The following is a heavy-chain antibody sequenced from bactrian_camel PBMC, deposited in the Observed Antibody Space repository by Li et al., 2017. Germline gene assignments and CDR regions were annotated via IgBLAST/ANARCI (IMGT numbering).Heavy chain of an antibody. CDR2: ISGGGGGT. D-gene: IGHD6*01. CDR1: GFTFRSYY. Sequence: DVQLVESGGGLVQPGGSLRLSCAASGFTFRSYYMSWVRQAPGKGLEWVSDISGGGGGTDYADSVKGRFTISRGNAKNLLYLQMNSLKTEDTAVYYCAVGSRTTEEYKNRGQGTQVTVS. V-gene: IGHV3S40*01. J-gene: IGHJ4*01. CDR3: AVGSRTTEEYKN.